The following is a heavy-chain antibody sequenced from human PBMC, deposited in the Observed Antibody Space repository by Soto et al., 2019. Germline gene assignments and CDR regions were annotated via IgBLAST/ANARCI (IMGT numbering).Heavy chain of an antibody. CDR1: GFNFTSCG. Sequence: GGSLRLSCATSGFNFTSCGMRWVRQAPGKGLEWVAVVSNDGNNRYYADVVKGRFIISRDNSKKTLSLQMNSLRTEDTAVYYCAGGDDVWWTYRLNYLRYWGQGTLFTASS. CDR3: AGGDDVWWTYRLNYLRY. J-gene: IGHJ4*02. D-gene: IGHD3-16*02. CDR2: VSNDGNNR. V-gene: IGHV3-30*03.